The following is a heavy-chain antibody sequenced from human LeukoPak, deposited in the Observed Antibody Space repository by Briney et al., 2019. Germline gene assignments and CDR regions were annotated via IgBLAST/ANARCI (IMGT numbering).Heavy chain of an antibody. J-gene: IGHJ4*02. V-gene: IGHV4-59*01. Sequence: PSETLSLTCTVSGGSISSFYWSWIRQPPGKGLECIGYIYYSGSTNYNPSLKSRVTISVDTSKNQFSLKLSSVTAADTAVYYCARARIAAAGHFDYWGQGTLVTVSS. D-gene: IGHD6-13*01. CDR1: GGSISSFY. CDR2: IYYSGST. CDR3: ARARIAAAGHFDY.